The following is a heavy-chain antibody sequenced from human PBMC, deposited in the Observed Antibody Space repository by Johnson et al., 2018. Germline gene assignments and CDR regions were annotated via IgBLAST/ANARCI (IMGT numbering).Heavy chain of an antibody. CDR1: GYTFTSYQ. J-gene: IGHJ4*02. CDR2: MNPNDGNT. V-gene: IGHV1-8*01. D-gene: IGHD4-23*01. Sequence: QVQLVQSGAEVKKPGASXKVSCKASGYTFTSYQISWVRQAAGQGLAWMGWMNPNDGNTGYAQKFQGRVTMTRDTSISTAYMELSSLRAEDTAVYYCARGATVANVWGQGALVTVSS. CDR3: ARGATVANV.